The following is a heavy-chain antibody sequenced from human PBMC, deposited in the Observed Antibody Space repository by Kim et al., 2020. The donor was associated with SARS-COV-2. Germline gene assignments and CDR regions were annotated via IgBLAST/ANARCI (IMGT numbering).Heavy chain of an antibody. D-gene: IGHD6-13*01. CDR3: VRAASAAGSWFGAYYFD. J-gene: IGHJ4*01. CDR1: GFTFSSHS. Sequence: GGSLRLSCAAPGFTFSSHSMHWVRQAPGKGLEWVSYISSSSSTIYYADSVKGRFTISRDNARNTLYLQMNSLRDEDTAVYYCVRAASAAGSWFGAYYFD. V-gene: IGHV3-48*02. CDR2: ISSSSSTI.